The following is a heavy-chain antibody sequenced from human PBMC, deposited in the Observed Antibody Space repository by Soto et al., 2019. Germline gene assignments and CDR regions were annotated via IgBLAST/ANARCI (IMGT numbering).Heavy chain of an antibody. Sequence: QVQLVQSGAEVKKPGSSVKVSCKASGGTFSSYAISWVRQAPGQGLEWMGGIIPIFGTANYAQKFQGRVTITADESTSTAYMELSSLRSEDTAVYYCASTYYGSGSYYNLTYYYYGMDVWGQGTTVTVSS. CDR3: ASTYYGSGSYYNLTYYYYGMDV. CDR2: IIPIFGTA. J-gene: IGHJ6*02. CDR1: GGTFSSYA. D-gene: IGHD3-10*01. V-gene: IGHV1-69*01.